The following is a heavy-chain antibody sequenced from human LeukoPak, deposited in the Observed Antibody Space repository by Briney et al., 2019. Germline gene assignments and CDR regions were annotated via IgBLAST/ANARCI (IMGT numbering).Heavy chain of an antibody. CDR2: ISYDGSNK. D-gene: IGHD3-10*01. CDR1: GFTFSSYG. J-gene: IGHJ6*02. Sequence: PGGSLRLSCAASGFTFSSYGIHWVRQAPGKGLEWVAVISYDGSNKYYADSVKGRFTISRDNSKNTLYLQMNSLRAEDTAVYYCARVNTPIITMVRGVPWDYGMDVWGQGTTVTVSS. V-gene: IGHV3-30*03. CDR3: ARVNTPIITMVRGVPWDYGMDV.